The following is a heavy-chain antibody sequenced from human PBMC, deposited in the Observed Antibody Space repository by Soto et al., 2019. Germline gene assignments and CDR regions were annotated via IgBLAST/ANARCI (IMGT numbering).Heavy chain of an antibody. Sequence: SETLSLTCTVSGGSISSSSYYWGWIRQPPGKGLEWIGYIYYSGSTNYNPSLKSRVTISVDTSKNQFSLKLSSVTAADTAVYYCASSQTIKWFGELLIYFDYWGQGTLVTVSS. CDR1: GGSISSSSYY. D-gene: IGHD3-10*01. CDR3: ASSQTIKWFGELLIYFDY. J-gene: IGHJ4*02. V-gene: IGHV4-61*05. CDR2: IYYSGST.